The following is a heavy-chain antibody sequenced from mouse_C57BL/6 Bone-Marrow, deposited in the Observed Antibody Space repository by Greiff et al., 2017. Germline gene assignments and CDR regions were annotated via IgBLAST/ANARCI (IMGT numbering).Heavy chain of an antibody. V-gene: IGHV1-69*01. CDR2: IDPSASYT. CDR3: VRRRFPYYFDC. J-gene: IGHJ2*01. CDR1: GYTFTSHW. Sequence: VQLQQPGAELVMPGASVKLSCRASGYTFTSHWMHWVKQRPGQGLEWIGEIDPSASYTTYNQTFKGKSTLTVDKSSSAAYMQLSSLTSEDSAVYYCVRRRFPYYFDCWGQGTTLTVSS.